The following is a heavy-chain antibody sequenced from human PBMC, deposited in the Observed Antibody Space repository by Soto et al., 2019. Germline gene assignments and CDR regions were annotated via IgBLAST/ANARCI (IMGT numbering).Heavy chain of an antibody. CDR2: IEYTGNT. J-gene: IGHJ5*02. CDR1: GGSISNNY. Sequence: PSETLSLTCTVSGGSISNNYWTWIRQPPGKGLEWIGYIEYTGNTNYNPSLKSRVTISADTSKNQVSLNLSSVTAADTAVYYCARLLGCSTTSCYSIWFDPWGQGTLVTVSS. D-gene: IGHD2-2*01. V-gene: IGHV4-59*08. CDR3: ARLLGCSTTSCYSIWFDP.